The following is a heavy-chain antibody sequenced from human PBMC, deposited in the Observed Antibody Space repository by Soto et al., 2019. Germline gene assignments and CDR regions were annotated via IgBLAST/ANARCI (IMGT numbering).Heavy chain of an antibody. V-gene: IGHV3-23*01. J-gene: IGHJ4*02. CDR1: GNTFHAFA. CDR3: AKVSRGIGVVPAALN. D-gene: IGHD2-2*01. Sequence: EVQLLESGGGLVQPGGPLKLSWVASGNTFHAFALSGAAQAPGKGLEWASGISGSGVTTYYADSVRARFTISRDNSKNTLYLQMNSLRAEDTAVYYCAKVSRGIGVVPAALNWGQGTLVTVSS. CDR2: ISGSGVTT.